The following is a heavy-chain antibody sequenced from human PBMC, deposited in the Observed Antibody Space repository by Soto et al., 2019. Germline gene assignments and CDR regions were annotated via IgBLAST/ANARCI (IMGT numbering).Heavy chain of an antibody. J-gene: IGHJ5*02. CDR1: GGSISDDTYY. D-gene: IGHD2-2*01. CDR3: ASLHCASPKCVPLDH. V-gene: IGHV4-39*01. CDR2: IYYSGTS. Sequence: QLQLQESGPGLVKPSETLSLTCTVSGGSISDDTYYWGWIRQPPGKGLEWIGSIYYSGTSSYNPSLKTRVTMSVYTSKKQLSRRLSSGTAADTAVYYCASLHCASPKCVPLDHWGQGTLVIVSS.